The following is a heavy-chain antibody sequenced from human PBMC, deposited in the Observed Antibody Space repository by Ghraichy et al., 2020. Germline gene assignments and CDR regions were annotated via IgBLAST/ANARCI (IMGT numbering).Heavy chain of an antibody. D-gene: IGHD4-11*01. CDR2: IYSGGST. CDR3: ARERTTHDAFDI. CDR1: GFTVSSNY. Sequence: LSLTCAASGFTVSSNYMSWVRQAPGRGLEWVSVIYSGGSTYYADSVKGRFTISRDNSQNTLYLQMNSLRAEDTAVYYCARERTTHDAFDIWGQGTMVTVSS. J-gene: IGHJ3*02. V-gene: IGHV3-53*01.